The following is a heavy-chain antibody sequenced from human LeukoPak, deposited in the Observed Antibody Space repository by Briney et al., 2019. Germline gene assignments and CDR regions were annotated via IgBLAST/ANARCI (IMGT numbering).Heavy chain of an antibody. J-gene: IGHJ3*02. V-gene: IGHV5-51*01. CDR2: IYPTDSDT. Sequence: GESLKISCKGSGYTFTTYCIAWVRQVPGQGLEWMGIIYPTDSDTRYSPSFQGQVTISVDKSITTAYLQWGSLQASDTAMYYCARQSRGVIETFDIWGQGTMVTVSS. CDR1: GYTFTTYC. CDR3: ARQSRGVIETFDI. D-gene: IGHD3-10*01.